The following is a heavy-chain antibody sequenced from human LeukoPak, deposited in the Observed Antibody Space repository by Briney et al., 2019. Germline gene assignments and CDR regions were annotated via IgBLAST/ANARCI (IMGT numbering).Heavy chain of an antibody. CDR3: ARRDISSGWSFDY. CDR1: GVSISNYH. CDR2: IHTSGST. D-gene: IGHD6-19*01. Sequence: PSETLSLTCTGSGVSISNYHWSWIRQPAGKGLEWIGQIHTSGSTNYNPPLKSRVTMSIDTPENQLSLTIRSVTAADTAVYYCARRDISSGWSFDYWGQGTLVTVSS. J-gene: IGHJ4*02. V-gene: IGHV4-4*07.